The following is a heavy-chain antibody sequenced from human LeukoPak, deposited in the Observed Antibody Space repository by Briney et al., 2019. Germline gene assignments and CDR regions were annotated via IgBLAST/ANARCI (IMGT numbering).Heavy chain of an antibody. CDR2: IDPSGGST. Sequence: ASVKVSCKASGYTFTSYYMHWVRQAPGQGLEWMGIIDPSGGSTSYAQKFQGRVTMTRDTSTSTVYMELSSLRSEDTAVYYCARVPRTYSSGWSGALTGYFDYWGQGTLVTVSS. CDR3: ARVPRTYSSGWSGALTGYFDY. D-gene: IGHD6-19*01. J-gene: IGHJ4*02. V-gene: IGHV1-46*01. CDR1: GYTFTSYY.